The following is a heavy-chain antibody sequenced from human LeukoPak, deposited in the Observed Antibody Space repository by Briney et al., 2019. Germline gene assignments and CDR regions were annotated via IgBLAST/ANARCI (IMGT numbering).Heavy chain of an antibody. J-gene: IGHJ4*02. CDR3: AKDLTYDSSGPSDY. D-gene: IGHD3-22*01. CDR1: GFTFSSYG. V-gene: IGHV3-33*06. Sequence: PGGSLRLSCAASGFTFSSYGMHWVRQAPGKGLEWVAVIWYDGSNKYYADSVKGRFTISRDNSKNTLYLQMNSLRAEDTAVYYCAKDLTYDSSGPSDYWGQGTLVTVSS. CDR2: IWYDGSNK.